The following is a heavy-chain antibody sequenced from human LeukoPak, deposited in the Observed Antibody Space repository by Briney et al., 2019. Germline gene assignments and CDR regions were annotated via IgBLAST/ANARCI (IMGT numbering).Heavy chain of an antibody. CDR2: IYYSGNT. V-gene: IGHV4-59*01. CDR1: GGSISSYY. J-gene: IGHJ4*02. D-gene: IGHD5-18*01. CDR3: AASNTAMVTYYFDY. Sequence: SETLSLTCTVSGGSISSYYWSWIRQPPGKGLEWIGYIYYSGNTNYNPSLKGRVTISLDMSKNRFSLRLSSVTAADTAVYYCAASNTAMVTYYFDYWGQGTLVTVSS.